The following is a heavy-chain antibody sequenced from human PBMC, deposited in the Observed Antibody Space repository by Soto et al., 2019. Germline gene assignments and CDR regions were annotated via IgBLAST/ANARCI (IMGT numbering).Heavy chain of an antibody. V-gene: IGHV1-8*01. D-gene: IGHD6-13*01. CDR3: ARERSAAGTGWFDP. J-gene: IGHJ5*02. CDR2: MNPNSGNT. CDR1: GYTFTSYD. Sequence: QVQLVQSGAEVKKPGASVKVSCKASGYTFTSYDINWVRQATGQGLEWMGWMNPNSGNTGYAQKCQGRDTMTRNTSLRTAYMELSSLRSEDTALYYCARERSAAGTGWFDPWGQGTLVTVSS.